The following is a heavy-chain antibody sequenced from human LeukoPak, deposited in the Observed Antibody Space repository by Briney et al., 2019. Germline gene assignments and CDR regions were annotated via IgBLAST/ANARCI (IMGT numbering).Heavy chain of an antibody. V-gene: IGHV3-23*01. D-gene: IGHD6-19*01. Sequence: GGSLRLSCAASGFTFSRYTMSWVRQAPGKGLEWVSGISGSGGSTYYADSVKGRFTISRDNSKNTLYLQMNSLRAEDTAVYYCAKVRASSGWYGGFDYWGQGTLVTVSS. CDR1: GFTFSRYT. CDR3: AKVRASSGWYGGFDY. J-gene: IGHJ4*02. CDR2: ISGSGGST.